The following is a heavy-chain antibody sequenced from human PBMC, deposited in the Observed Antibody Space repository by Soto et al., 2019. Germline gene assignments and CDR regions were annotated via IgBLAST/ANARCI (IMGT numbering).Heavy chain of an antibody. CDR1: GFTVSTNY. V-gene: IGHV3-53*02. D-gene: IGHD4-17*01. J-gene: IGHJ4*02. CDR3: ARTKSTAVTSYFDY. CDR2: IHADGST. Sequence: EVQLLETGGGLIQPGGSLRLSGAASGFTVSTNYMTWVGQAPGKGLKWVSIIHADGSTFYVDSVKGRFTISRDNSKNTLYLQMNSLGAEDTAIYYCARTKSTAVTSYFDYWGRGSLVSVSS.